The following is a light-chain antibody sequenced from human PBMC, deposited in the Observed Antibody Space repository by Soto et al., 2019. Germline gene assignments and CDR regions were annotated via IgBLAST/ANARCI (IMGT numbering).Light chain of an antibody. CDR1: QSVSSY. V-gene: IGKV3D-15*01. CDR3: HQYNNSYSWT. Sequence: EVVLTQSPATLSVSPGERATLSCRASQSVSSYLAWYQQKPGHAPRLLIYDASNRTTGSPARFSGSGSGRDFTLTISSLQSEDYSIYYYHQYNNSYSWTFGQGTKVDI. CDR2: DAS. J-gene: IGKJ1*01.